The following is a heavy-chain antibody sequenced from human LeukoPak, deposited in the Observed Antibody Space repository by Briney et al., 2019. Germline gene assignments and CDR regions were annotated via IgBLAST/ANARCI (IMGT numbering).Heavy chain of an antibody. J-gene: IGHJ4*02. CDR3: ARERFEGNIAVANFDY. CDR1: GYTFTGYY. CDR2: INPNSGGT. D-gene: IGHD2-15*01. Sequence: GASVKVSCKASGYTFTGYYMHWVRQAPGQGLEWMGWINPNSGGTNYAQKFQGRVTMTRDTSISTAYMELSRLRSDDTAVYYCARERFEGNIAVANFDYWGQGTLVTVSS. V-gene: IGHV1-2*02.